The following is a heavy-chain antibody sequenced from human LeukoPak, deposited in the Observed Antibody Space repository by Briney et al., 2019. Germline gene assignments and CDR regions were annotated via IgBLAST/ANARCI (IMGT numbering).Heavy chain of an antibody. CDR3: AGRGSGSYFDY. D-gene: IGHD3-10*01. Sequence: PGGSLRLSCAASGFTFSTYAMHWVRQAPGKGLEWVSVISGSGGSTYYADSVKGRFTISRDNSQNTLYLQMNSLRAEDTAVYYCAGRGSGSYFDYWGQGTLVTVSS. J-gene: IGHJ4*02. CDR1: GFTFSTYA. V-gene: IGHV3-23*01. CDR2: ISGSGGST.